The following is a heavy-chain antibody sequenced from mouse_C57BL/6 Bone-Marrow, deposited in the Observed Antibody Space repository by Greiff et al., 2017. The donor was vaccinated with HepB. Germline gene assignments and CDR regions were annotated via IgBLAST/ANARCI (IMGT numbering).Heavy chain of an antibody. CDR2: IDPENGDT. D-gene: IGHD2-3*01. CDR3: TTIYDGYYGAMDY. Sequence: EVKLVESGAELVRPGASVKLSCTASGFNIKDDYMHWVKQRPEQGLEWIGWIDPENGDTEYASKFQGKATITADTSSNTAYLQLSSLTSEDTAVYYCTTIYDGYYGAMDYWGQGTSVTVSS. V-gene: IGHV14-4*01. J-gene: IGHJ4*01. CDR1: GFNIKDDY.